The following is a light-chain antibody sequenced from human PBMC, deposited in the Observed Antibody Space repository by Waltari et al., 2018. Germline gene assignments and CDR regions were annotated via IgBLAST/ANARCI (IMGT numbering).Light chain of an antibody. J-gene: IGLJ3*02. CDR3: QSADTRSSFWV. CDR1: ALANEY. V-gene: IGLV3-25*03. CDR2: RDS. Sequence: SYELTQPTSVSVSPVQTARITCSGSALANEYAFWYQQKPGQAPVLVIYRDSERPSGIPERFSGSNSGTTVTLTISGVQAEDEADYYCQSADTRSSFWVFGGGTKLTVV.